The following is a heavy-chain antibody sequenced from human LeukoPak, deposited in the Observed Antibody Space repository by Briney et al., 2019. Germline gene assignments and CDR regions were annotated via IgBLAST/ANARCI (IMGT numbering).Heavy chain of an antibody. Sequence: GGSLRLSCAASGFTFRNYDMHWVRQAPGKGLEWAAVIWNDGSNKYYADSVKGRFTISRDNSKNTVYLQMNSLRVEDTAVYYCARDIAMAGDDYWGQGTLVTVSS. CDR3: ARDIAMAGDDY. CDR2: IWNDGSNK. D-gene: IGHD6-19*01. J-gene: IGHJ4*02. V-gene: IGHV3-33*01. CDR1: GFTFRNYD.